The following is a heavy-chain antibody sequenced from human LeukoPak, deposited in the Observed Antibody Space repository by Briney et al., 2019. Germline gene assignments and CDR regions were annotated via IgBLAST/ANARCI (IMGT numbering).Heavy chain of an antibody. CDR2: IYSGGST. CDR3: ARAGDHGSGWSGDYFDY. J-gene: IGHJ4*02. V-gene: IGHV3-66*01. CDR1: GFTVSSNY. D-gene: IGHD6-19*01. Sequence: GGSLRLSCAASGFTVSSNYMSWVRQAPGKGLEWVSVIYSGGSTYYADSVKGRFTISRDNSKNTLYLQMNSLRAEDTAVYYCARAGDHGSGWSGDYFDYWGQGTLVTVSS.